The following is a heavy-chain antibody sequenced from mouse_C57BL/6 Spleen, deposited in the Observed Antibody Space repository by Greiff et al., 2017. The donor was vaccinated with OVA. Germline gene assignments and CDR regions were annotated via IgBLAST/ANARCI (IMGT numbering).Heavy chain of an antibody. CDR3: ARDPGGALLLRYFDV. D-gene: IGHD1-1*01. V-gene: IGHV5-4*01. Sequence: EVKLVESGGGLVKPGGSLKLSCAASGFTFSSYAMSWVRQTPEKRLEWVATISDGGSYTYYPDNVKGRFTISRDNAKNNLYLQMSHLKSEDTAMYYCARDPGGALLLRYFDVWGTGTTVTVSS. CDR1: GFTFSSYA. J-gene: IGHJ1*03. CDR2: ISDGGSYT.